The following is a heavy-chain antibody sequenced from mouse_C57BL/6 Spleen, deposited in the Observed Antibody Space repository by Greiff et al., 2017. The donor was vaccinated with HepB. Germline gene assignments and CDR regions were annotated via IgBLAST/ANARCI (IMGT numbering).Heavy chain of an antibody. CDR1: GYTFTSYG. Sequence: VQLQQSGAELARPGASVKLSCKASGYTFTSYGISWVKQRTGQGLEWIGEIYPRSGNTYYNEKFKGKAKLTADKSSSTAYMELRSLTSEDSAVYFCARFYYGSSYDAMDYWGQGTSVTVSS. CDR2: IYPRSGNT. J-gene: IGHJ4*01. D-gene: IGHD1-1*01. CDR3: ARFYYGSSYDAMDY. V-gene: IGHV1-81*01.